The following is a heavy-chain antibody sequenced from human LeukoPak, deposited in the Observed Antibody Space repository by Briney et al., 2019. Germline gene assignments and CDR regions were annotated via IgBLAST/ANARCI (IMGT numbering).Heavy chain of an antibody. CDR1: GFTFSSYG. J-gene: IGHJ4*02. V-gene: IGHV3-30*18. Sequence: PGGSLRLSCAASGFTFSSYGMHWVRQAPGNGLEWVAVISYDGSNKYYADSVKGRFTISRDNSKNTLYLQMNSLRAEDTAVYYCAKPLPPVQCSAALFDYWGQGTLVTVSS. D-gene: IGHD3-10*02. CDR2: ISYDGSNK. CDR3: AKPLPPVQCSAALFDY.